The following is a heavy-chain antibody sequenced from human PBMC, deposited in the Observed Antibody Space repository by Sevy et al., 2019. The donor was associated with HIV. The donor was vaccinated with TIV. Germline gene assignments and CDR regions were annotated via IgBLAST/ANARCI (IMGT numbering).Heavy chain of an antibody. CDR2: ISGSGGST. J-gene: IGHJ3*02. V-gene: IGHV3-23*01. CDR3: AKFHYYYGSSGYYADAFDI. Sequence: GGSLRLSCAASGFTFSSYAMSWVRQAPGKGLEWVSAISGSGGSTYYADSVKGRFTISRDNSKNTLYLQMNSLRAEDTAGYYCAKFHYYYGSSGYYADAFDIWGQGTMVTVSS. D-gene: IGHD3-22*01. CDR1: GFTFSSYA.